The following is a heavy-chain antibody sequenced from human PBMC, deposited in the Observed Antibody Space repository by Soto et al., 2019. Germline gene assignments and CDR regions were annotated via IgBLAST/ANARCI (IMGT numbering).Heavy chain of an antibody. CDR2: INSRGST. CDR1: GGSITTTYFS. CDR3: ARLRLGVEYHSLFDN. J-gene: IGHJ4*02. Sequence: QLQLQESGPGLVKPSETLSLSCTVSGGSITTTYFSWAWIRQPPGRGLEWIANINSRGSTSYNPFLRSRVSISVDTSLNQFSLNLNSVTAADSAVYYCARLRLGVEYHSLFDNWGQGTLLSV. V-gene: IGHV4-39*01. D-gene: IGHD1-26*01.